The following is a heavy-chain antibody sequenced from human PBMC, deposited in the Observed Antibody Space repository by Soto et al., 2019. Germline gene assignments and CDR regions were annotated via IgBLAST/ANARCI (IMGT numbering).Heavy chain of an antibody. D-gene: IGHD3-22*01. Sequence: GEALKISCEGSGYSFTSYWIGWVRQMPGKGLKWMGIIYPGDSDTRYSPSFQGQVTISADKSISTAYLQWSSLKASDTAMYYCTRLYYDRTYRMDVWGQGTPVTVPS. CDR3: TRLYYDRTYRMDV. CDR1: GYSFTSYW. J-gene: IGHJ6*02. CDR2: IYPGDSDT. V-gene: IGHV5-51*01.